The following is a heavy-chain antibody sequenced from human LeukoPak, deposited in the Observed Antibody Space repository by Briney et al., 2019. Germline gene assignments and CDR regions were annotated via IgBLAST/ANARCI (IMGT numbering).Heavy chain of an antibody. J-gene: IGHJ4*02. CDR3: AKEAKKYYYDSSGYYY. D-gene: IGHD3-22*01. CDR2: ISYDGSNK. Sequence: GGSLRLSCAASGFTFSSYGMHWVRQAPGKGLEWVAVISYDGSNKYYADSVKGRFTISRDNSKNTLYLKMNSLRAEDTAVYYCAKEAKKYYYDSSGYYYWGQGTLVTVSS. V-gene: IGHV3-30*18. CDR1: GFTFSSYG.